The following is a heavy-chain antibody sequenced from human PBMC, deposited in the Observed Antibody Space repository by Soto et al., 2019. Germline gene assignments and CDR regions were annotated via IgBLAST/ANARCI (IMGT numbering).Heavy chain of an antibody. D-gene: IGHD3-3*01. Sequence: SETLSLTCTVSGGSISSGGHYWGWIRQPPGKGLEWIGSVYFSGSTYYKPSLKSRLSISVDTSKNQFSLRLISVTAADTAVYYCARWVRSGSYFDSWGQGTLVTVSS. CDR2: VYFSGST. J-gene: IGHJ4*02. CDR1: GGSISSGGHY. V-gene: IGHV4-39*01. CDR3: ARWVRSGSYFDS.